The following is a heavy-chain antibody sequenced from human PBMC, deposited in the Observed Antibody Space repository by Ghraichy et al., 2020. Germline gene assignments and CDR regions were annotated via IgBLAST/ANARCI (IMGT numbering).Heavy chain of an antibody. CDR1: GGSFSGYY. V-gene: IGHV4-34*01. CDR3: ASVHGVGYSSSSVDY. CDR2: INHSGST. J-gene: IGHJ4*02. Sequence: SETPSLTCAVYGGSFSGYYWSWIRQPPGKGLEWIGEINHSGSTNYNPSLKSRVTISVDTSKNQFSLKLSSVTAADTAVYYCASVHGVGYSSSSVDYWGQGTLVTVSS. D-gene: IGHD6-6*01.